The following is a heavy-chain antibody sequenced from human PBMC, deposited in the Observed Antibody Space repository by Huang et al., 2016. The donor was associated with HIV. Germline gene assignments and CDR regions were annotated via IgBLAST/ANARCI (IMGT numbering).Heavy chain of an antibody. Sequence: QVQLVESGGGLVKPGGSLRLSCAASGFTFSDYYMSWIRQATGKRLEWVSYISSSGSDIYYTDAVKCRVTISRDKAKNSLYLQMNSLRAEDTAVYYCARSSGELGAPHNWGQGTLVTVSS. V-gene: IGHV3-11*01. D-gene: IGHD1-26*01. CDR3: ARSSGELGAPHN. CDR2: ISSSGSDI. CDR1: GFTFSDYY. J-gene: IGHJ4*02.